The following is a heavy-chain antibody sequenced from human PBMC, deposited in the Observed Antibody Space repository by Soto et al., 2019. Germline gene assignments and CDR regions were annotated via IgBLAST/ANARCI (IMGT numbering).Heavy chain of an antibody. V-gene: IGHV1-18*04. Sequence: ASVKVSCKASGYTFTSYGISWVRQAPGQGLEWMGWISAYNGNTNYAQKLQGRVTMTTDTSTSTAYMELRSLRSDDTAVYHCARDIVVVPAAIPIRYYYGMDVWGQGTTVTVSS. D-gene: IGHD2-2*01. J-gene: IGHJ6*02. CDR3: ARDIVVVPAAIPIRYYYGMDV. CDR1: GYTFTSYG. CDR2: ISAYNGNT.